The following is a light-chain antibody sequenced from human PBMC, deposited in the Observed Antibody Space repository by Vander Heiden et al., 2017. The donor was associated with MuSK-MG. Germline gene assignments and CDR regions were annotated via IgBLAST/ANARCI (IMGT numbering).Light chain of an antibody. CDR1: QDIGIY. Sequence: DIQLTQSPSFLSASVGDRVTITCRASQDIGIYLAWYQQKPGKAPNLLISAASTLESGVPSTFSGSGSGTQFTLTISSLQPEDFATYYCQQFNSFPHTFGGGTKVEIK. J-gene: IGKJ4*01. CDR2: AAS. CDR3: QQFNSFPHT. V-gene: IGKV1-9*01.